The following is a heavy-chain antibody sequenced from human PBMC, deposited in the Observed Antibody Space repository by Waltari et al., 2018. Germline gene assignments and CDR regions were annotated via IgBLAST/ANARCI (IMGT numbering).Heavy chain of an antibody. J-gene: IGHJ4*02. V-gene: IGHV1-3*01. CDR1: GYTSTKYS. CDR2: IHGGNGNT. CDR3: AKTQYDFWSAYFDY. Sequence: QVYLVQSGAELTKPGASVTVSCKASGYTSTKYSMHWVRQAPGQGLEWMGWIHGGNGNTKYSKKFQDRLSISQDTSATTVYMELSSLTSEDTAVYYCAKTQYDFWSAYFDYWGQGTLVTVSS. D-gene: IGHD3-3*01.